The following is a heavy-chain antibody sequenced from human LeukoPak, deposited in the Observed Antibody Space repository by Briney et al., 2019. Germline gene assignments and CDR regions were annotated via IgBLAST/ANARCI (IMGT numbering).Heavy chain of an antibody. CDR2: INHSGST. CDR1: GGSFSGYY. Sequence: SETLSLTCAVYGGSFSGYYWSWLRQPPGKGLEWIGEINHSGSTNYNPSLKSRVTISVDTSKNQFSLKLSSVTAADTAVYYCARGRVGSSSWYRFRFDTGGQGTLVTVSS. CDR3: ARGRVGSSSWYRFRFDT. J-gene: IGHJ5*02. D-gene: IGHD6-13*01. V-gene: IGHV4-34*01.